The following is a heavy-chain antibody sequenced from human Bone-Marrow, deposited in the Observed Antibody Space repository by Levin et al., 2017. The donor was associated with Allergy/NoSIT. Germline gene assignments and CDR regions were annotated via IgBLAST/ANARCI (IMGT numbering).Heavy chain of an antibody. J-gene: IGHJ3*02. CDR1: GGTFNTYF. D-gene: IGHD1-26*01. Sequence: SVKVSCKPSGGTFNTYFMSWVRQAPGQGLEWMGGILPIFGTVKNAQKFQGRLTITADKSTGTAFMELSSLRYDDTAVYYCARERSGGSLFDIWGQGTVVTVSS. V-gene: IGHV1-69*06. CDR3: ARERSGGSLFDI. CDR2: ILPIFGTV.